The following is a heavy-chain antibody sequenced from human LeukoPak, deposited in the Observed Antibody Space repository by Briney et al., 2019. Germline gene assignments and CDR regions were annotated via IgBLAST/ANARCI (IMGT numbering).Heavy chain of an antibody. V-gene: IGHV1-24*01. D-gene: IGHD6-13*01. J-gene: IGHJ4*02. CDR2: FDPEDGET. CDR1: GYTLTELS. Sequence: ASVKVSCKVSGYTLTELSMHWVRQAPGKGLEWMGGFDPEDGETIYAQKFQGRVTMTEDTSTDTAYMELSSLGSEDTAVYYCATSIRIAAAEVFDYWGQGTLVTVSS. CDR3: ATSIRIAAAEVFDY.